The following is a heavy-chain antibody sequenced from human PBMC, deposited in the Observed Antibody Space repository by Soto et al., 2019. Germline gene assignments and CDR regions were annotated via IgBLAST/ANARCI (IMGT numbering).Heavy chain of an antibody. D-gene: IGHD1-1*01. V-gene: IGHV3-23*01. CDR1: GFIFSNYA. CDR3: TKGGIPRRYNIPKVDFDY. Sequence: HPGGSLRLSCAASGFIFSNYAMSGVRQAPGRGLEWVSAISGSGATTYYPDSVKGRFTISRDNSKNTLYLQMNNLRADDTAVYYCTKGGIPRRYNIPKVDFDYWGQGSLVTVSS. J-gene: IGHJ4*02. CDR2: ISGSGATT.